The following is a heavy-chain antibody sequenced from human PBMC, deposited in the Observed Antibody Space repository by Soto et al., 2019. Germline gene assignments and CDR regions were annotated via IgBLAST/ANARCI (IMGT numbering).Heavy chain of an antibody. CDR3: AKDDSALRFLTQRFDY. CDR1: GFTFSSYA. J-gene: IGHJ4*02. Sequence: EVQLLESGGGLVQPGGSLRLSCAASGFTFSSYAMSWVRQAPGKGLEWVSAISGSGGSTYYADSVKGRFTISRDNSKNTLYLQMNSLIAEDTAVYYCAKDDSALRFLTQRFDYWGQGTLVTVSS. CDR2: ISGSGGST. D-gene: IGHD3-3*01. V-gene: IGHV3-23*01.